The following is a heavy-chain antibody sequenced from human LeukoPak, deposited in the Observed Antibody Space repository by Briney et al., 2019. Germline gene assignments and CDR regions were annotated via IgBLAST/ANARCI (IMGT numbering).Heavy chain of an antibody. Sequence: GGTLRLSCASSGFTFSSYSMNWVRQAPGKGLEWVSSISSSSSYIYYADSVKGRFTISRDNAKNSLYLQMNSLRAEDTAVCYCARDGSSWCSRPDAFDIWGQGTMVTVSS. CDR2: ISSSSSYI. J-gene: IGHJ3*02. CDR1: GFTFSSYS. CDR3: ARDGSSWCSRPDAFDI. D-gene: IGHD6-13*01. V-gene: IGHV3-21*01.